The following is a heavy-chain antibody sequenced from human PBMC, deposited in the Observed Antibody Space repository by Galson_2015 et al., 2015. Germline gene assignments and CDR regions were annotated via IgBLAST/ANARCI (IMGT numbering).Heavy chain of an antibody. V-gene: IGHV3-73*01. J-gene: IGHJ4*02. D-gene: IGHD1-7*01. Sequence: VNGRFTISRDDSKNTVYLQMNSLKTEDTAFYYCARPIFGITGTSDDHWGQGTLVIVSS. CDR3: ARPIFGITGTSDDH.